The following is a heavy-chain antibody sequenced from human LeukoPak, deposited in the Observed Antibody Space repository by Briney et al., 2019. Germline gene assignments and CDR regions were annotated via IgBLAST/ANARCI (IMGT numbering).Heavy chain of an antibody. V-gene: IGHV3-48*01. CDR2: ISSGSGTI. CDR1: GFTFGYYG. Sequence: GGSLRLSCAASGFTFGYYGMNWVRQAPGKGLEWISYISSGSGTIYYADSVKGRFSISRDDAKSSLYLQVNSLRVEDAAVYYCARVASAWADDYWGQGALVTVSS. J-gene: IGHJ4*02. CDR3: ARVASAWADDY. D-gene: IGHD6-19*01.